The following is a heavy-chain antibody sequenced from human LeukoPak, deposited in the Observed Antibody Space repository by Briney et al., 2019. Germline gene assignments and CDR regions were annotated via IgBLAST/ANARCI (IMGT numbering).Heavy chain of an antibody. Sequence: GGSLRLSCAASGFTFSSYGMHWVRQAPGKGLEWVAFIRYDGSNKYYADSVKGRFTISRDNSKNTLYLQMNSLRAEDTAVYYCARGEGRDGYNQEDYWGQGTLVTVSS. V-gene: IGHV3-30*02. D-gene: IGHD5-24*01. CDR2: IRYDGSNK. J-gene: IGHJ4*02. CDR1: GFTFSSYG. CDR3: ARGEGRDGYNQEDY.